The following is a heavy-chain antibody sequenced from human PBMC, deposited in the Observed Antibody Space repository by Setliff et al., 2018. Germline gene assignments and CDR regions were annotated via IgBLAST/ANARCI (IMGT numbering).Heavy chain of an antibody. CDR3: ARDRATVIRGVTSFFYYYMDA. CDR2: ISYSDTA. V-gene: IGHV4-59*11. Sequence: PSETLSLTCTVSGGSIGPHYWSWIRQAPGKGLEWIGHISYSDTAKYNPSLESRAAISVDSSKNQFSLKLRSVTAADTAVYYCARDRATVIRGVTSFFYYYMDAWGGGTTVTVSS. D-gene: IGHD3-10*01. CDR1: GGSIGPHY. J-gene: IGHJ6*03.